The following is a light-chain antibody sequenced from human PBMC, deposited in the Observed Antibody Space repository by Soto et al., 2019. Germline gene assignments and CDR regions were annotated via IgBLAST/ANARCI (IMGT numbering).Light chain of an antibody. J-gene: IGKJ1*01. CDR3: QQYGSSPPWT. V-gene: IGKV3-20*01. CDR2: GAY. CDR1: ETVNSY. Sequence: EIVVTQSPGTLSVSPGETATLSCRASETVNSYLAWYQQKPGQAPRLIIYGAYNRATGIPDTFSGSGSGTDFTLTISRLEPEDFAVYYCQQYGSSPPWTFGQGTKVDIK.